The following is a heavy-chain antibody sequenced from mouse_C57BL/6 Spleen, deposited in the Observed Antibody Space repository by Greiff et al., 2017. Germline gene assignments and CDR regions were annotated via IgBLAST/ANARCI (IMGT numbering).Heavy chain of an antibody. V-gene: IGHV1-9*01. J-gene: IGHJ3*01. D-gene: IGHD4-1*01. CDR2: ILPGSGGT. Sequence: QVQLQQSGAELMKPGASVKLSCKATGYTFTGYWMDWVKQRPGQGLEWLGEILPGSGGTNYNEKFKGKATFTADKSPITAYMQLSSLTTEDSAIYYCGRLSPGTGVAYWGQGTLVTVSA. CDR3: GRLSPGTGVAY. CDR1: GYTFTGYW.